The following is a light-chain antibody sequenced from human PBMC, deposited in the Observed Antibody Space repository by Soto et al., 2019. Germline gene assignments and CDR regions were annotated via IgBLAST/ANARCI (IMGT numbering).Light chain of an antibody. Sequence: SYELTQPPSVSVAPGKTARITCGGNNIGSKSVHWYQQKPGQAPVLVIYYDSDRPSGIPERFSGSNSGNTATLTISRVEAGDEADYYCQVCDSSSGHRVFGGGTKLTVL. CDR1: NIGSKS. CDR3: QVCDSSSGHRV. V-gene: IGLV3-21*04. J-gene: IGLJ2*01. CDR2: YDS.